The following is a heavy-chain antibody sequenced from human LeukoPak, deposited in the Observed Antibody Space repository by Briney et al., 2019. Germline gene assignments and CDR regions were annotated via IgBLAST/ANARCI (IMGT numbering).Heavy chain of an antibody. J-gene: IGHJ4*02. V-gene: IGHV3-7*01. Sequence: GGSLRLSCVASGFTFSTSWVTWVRQAPGKGLEWVANIDKHGFGKYYVDSVRGRFTISRDNSKNTLYLQMNSLRAEDTAVYYCAREKYYYDSSGYYPLAYWGQGTLVTVSS. CDR3: AREKYYYDSSGYYPLAY. CDR1: GFTFSTSW. D-gene: IGHD3-22*01. CDR2: IDKHGFGK.